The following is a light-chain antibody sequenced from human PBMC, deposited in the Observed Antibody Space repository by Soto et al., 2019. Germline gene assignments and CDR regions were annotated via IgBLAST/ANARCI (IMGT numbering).Light chain of an antibody. J-gene: IGKJ1*01. CDR2: AAS. Sequence: EIVLTQSPGTLSLSPGERATLSCRASQSVSSSYSAWYQQNPGQPPRLLIYAASSRATGLPDRFSGSASRTDFTLTISRLEPEDLAVYYCQQYGSSRTFGQGTKVDIK. CDR3: QQYGSSRT. CDR1: QSVSSSY. V-gene: IGKV3-20*01.